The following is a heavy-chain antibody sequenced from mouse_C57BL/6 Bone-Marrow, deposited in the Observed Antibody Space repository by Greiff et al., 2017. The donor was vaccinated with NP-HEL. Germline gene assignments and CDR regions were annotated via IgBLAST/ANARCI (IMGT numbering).Heavy chain of an antibody. D-gene: IGHD1-1*01. CDR2: IHPSDSET. Sequence: QVQLQQPGAELVKPGASVKVSCKASGYTFTSYWMHWVKQRPGQGLEWIGRIHPSDSETNYNQKFKGKATLTVDKSSSTAYMQLSSLTSADSAVYYCAIFYYGSSPYYYAMDYWGQGTSVTVSS. CDR1: GYTFTSYW. J-gene: IGHJ4*01. CDR3: AIFYYGSSPYYYAMDY. V-gene: IGHV1-74*01.